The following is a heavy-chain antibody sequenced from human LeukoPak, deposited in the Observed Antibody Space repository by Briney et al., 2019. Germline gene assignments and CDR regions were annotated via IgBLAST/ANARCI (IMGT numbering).Heavy chain of an antibody. J-gene: IGHJ6*03. Sequence: SCKASGYTFTSYGISWVRQAPGKGLEWVAVISYDGSNKYYADSVKGRFTISRDNSKNTLYLQMNSLRAEDTAVYYCAKAGVDIVATFYYYYMDVWGKGTTVTVSS. CDR1: GYTFTSYG. D-gene: IGHD5-12*01. V-gene: IGHV3-30*18. CDR2: ISYDGSNK. CDR3: AKAGVDIVATFYYYYMDV.